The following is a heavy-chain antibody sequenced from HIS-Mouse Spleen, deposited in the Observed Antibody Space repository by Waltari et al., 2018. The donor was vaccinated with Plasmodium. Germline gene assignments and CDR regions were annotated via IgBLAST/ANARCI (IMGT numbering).Heavy chain of an antibody. V-gene: IGHV3-21*01. Sequence: EVQLVASGGGLVKPGGSLRLSCASSGFTLSSYSLTRFRQAPGKGLEWVSSISSSSSYIYYADSVKGRFTISRDNAKNSLYLQMNSLRAEDTAVYYCAREDILTGYYNDYWYFDLWGRGTLVTVSS. CDR2: ISSSSSYI. CDR1: GFTLSSYS. CDR3: AREDILTGYYNDYWYFDL. J-gene: IGHJ2*01. D-gene: IGHD3-9*01.